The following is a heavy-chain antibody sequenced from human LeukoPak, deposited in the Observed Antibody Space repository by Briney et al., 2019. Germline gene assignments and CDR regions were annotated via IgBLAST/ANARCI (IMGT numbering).Heavy chain of an antibody. Sequence: SETLSLTCTVSGGSISSYYWSWIRQPPGKGLEWIGYIYHSGLTYYNPSLKSRVTISLDTSKNQFSLKLSSVTAADTAVYYCARDYVVEYDFWSGYRRVDAFDIWGQGTMVTVSS. J-gene: IGHJ3*02. CDR2: IYHSGLT. V-gene: IGHV4-59*12. CDR3: ARDYVVEYDFWSGYRRVDAFDI. D-gene: IGHD3-3*01. CDR1: GGSISSYY.